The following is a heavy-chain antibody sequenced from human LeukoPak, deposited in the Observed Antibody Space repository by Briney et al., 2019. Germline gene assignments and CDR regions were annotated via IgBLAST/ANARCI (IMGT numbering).Heavy chain of an antibody. J-gene: IGHJ3*02. D-gene: IGHD4-23*01. CDR1: GFTFSNYA. CDR2: VSGSDSYT. CDR3: ASTVVVWAFDI. V-gene: IGHV3-23*01. Sequence: GGSLRLSCAASGFTFSNYAMNWVRQSPGKGLEWVSGVSGSDSYTYFADSVKGRFTISRDNSRNTLYLQMNSLRAEDTAVYYCASTVVVWAFDIWGQGTMVTVSS.